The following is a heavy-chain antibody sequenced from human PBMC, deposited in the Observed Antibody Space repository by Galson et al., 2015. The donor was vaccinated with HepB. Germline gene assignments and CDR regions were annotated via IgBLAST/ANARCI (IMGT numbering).Heavy chain of an antibody. D-gene: IGHD3-10*01. Sequence: CVISGDSVSSNSAAWTWIRQSPSRGLEWLGRTYYRFKWFSDYAESVKSRIAINPDTSKNQFSLQLNSVTPEDTAVYYCARDMVQGVTRYYFDSWGQGTLVTVSS. CDR1: GDSVSSNSAA. CDR2: TYYRFKWFS. V-gene: IGHV6-1*01. J-gene: IGHJ4*02. CDR3: ARDMVQGVTRYYFDS.